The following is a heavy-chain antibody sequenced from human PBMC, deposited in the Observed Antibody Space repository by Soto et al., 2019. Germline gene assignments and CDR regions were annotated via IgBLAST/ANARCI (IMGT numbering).Heavy chain of an antibody. J-gene: IGHJ4*02. CDR2: ISYDGRNK. V-gene: IGHV3-30*18. Sequence: QVQLVESGGGVVQPGRSLRLSCVASGLSFNTFGMHWVRQAPGKGLEWVALISYDGRNKYYADSVRGRFTISRDNSKNSVYLQMNSLRTEDTAVYYCANQVAAGHPYGDYWGQATQVTVSS. CDR3: ANQVAAGHPYGDY. CDR1: GLSFNTFG. D-gene: IGHD6-13*01.